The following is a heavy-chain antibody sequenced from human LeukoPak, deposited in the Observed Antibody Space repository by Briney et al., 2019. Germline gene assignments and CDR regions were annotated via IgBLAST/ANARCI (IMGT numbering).Heavy chain of an antibody. CDR2: IYYSGST. Sequence: SGPTLVKPTQTLTLTCTFSGFPLSSTGVGVGWIRQPPGKGLEWIGYIYYSGSTNYNPSLKSRVTISVDTSKNQFSLKLSSVTAADTAVYYCARDHRQVYYDFWSGTEASSDWFDPWGQGTLVTVSS. J-gene: IGHJ5*02. D-gene: IGHD3-3*01. V-gene: IGHV4-61*08. CDR3: ARDHRQVYYDFWSGTEASSDWFDP. CDR1: GFPLSSTGVG.